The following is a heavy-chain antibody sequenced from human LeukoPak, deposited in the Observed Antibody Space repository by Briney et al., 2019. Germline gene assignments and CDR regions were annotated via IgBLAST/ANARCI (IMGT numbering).Heavy chain of an antibody. CDR1: GGTFSSYA. V-gene: IGHV1-46*01. Sequence: GASVKVSCKASGGTFSSYAISWVRQAPGQGLEWMGIMNPSGGSTSYAQKFQDRVSMTRDTSTSTVYMELSSLRSEDTAAYYCARGISITMVRGVIDYWGQGTLVTVS. D-gene: IGHD3-10*01. J-gene: IGHJ4*02. CDR2: MNPSGGST. CDR3: ARGISITMVRGVIDY.